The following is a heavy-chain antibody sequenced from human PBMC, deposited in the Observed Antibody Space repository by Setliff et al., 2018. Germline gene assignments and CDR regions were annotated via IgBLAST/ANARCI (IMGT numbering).Heavy chain of an antibody. D-gene: IGHD3-9*01. V-gene: IGHV4-61*02. J-gene: IGHJ4*02. CDR2: VHASGSP. CDR1: GGSISSGTYY. Sequence: LSLTCTVSGGSISSGTYYWSWIRQPAGKGLEWIGRVHASGSPNYNPSFKGRVTISLDTSTNQFSLNLNSVTAADTAVYYCAKERYFDWFFENWGQGTLVTVSS. CDR3: AKERYFDWFFEN.